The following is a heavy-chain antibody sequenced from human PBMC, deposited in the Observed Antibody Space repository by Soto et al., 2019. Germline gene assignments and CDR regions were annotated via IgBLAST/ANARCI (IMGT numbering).Heavy chain of an antibody. CDR1: GGSFSGYY. D-gene: IGHD3-10*01. CDR3: ARDTGNWFDP. CDR2: INHSGST. V-gene: IGHV4-34*01. Sequence: LSLTCAVYGGSFSGYYWSWIRQPPGKGLEWIGEINHSGSTNYNPSLKSRVTISVDTSKNQFSLKLSSVTAADTAVYFCARDTGNWFDPWGQGTLVTVSS. J-gene: IGHJ5*02.